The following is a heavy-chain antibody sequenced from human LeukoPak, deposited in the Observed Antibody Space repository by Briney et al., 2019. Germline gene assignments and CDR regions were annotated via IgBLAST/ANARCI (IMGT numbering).Heavy chain of an antibody. J-gene: IGHJ4*02. V-gene: IGHV3-23*01. Sequence: PWGSLRLSCAASGFTFTSYSMNWVRQAPGKGLEWVSTISGGGGSTYYADSVKGRFTISRDNSKNTLSLQMNSLRAEDTAVYFCARAISGYNYGLDYWGQGTLVTVSS. CDR3: ARAISGYNYGLDY. CDR1: GFTFTSYS. D-gene: IGHD5-18*01. CDR2: ISGGGGST.